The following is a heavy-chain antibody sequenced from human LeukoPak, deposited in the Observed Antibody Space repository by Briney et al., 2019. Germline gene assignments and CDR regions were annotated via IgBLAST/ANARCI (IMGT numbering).Heavy chain of an antibody. Sequence: ASVKVSCKASGYTFTSYGISWVRQAPGQGLEWMGWISAYNGNTNYAQKLQGRVIMTTDTSTSTAYMELRSLRSDDTAVYYCARESSTSGYYYYGMDVWGQGTTVTVSS. V-gene: IGHV1-18*01. CDR3: ARESSTSGYYYYGMDV. J-gene: IGHJ6*02. CDR2: ISAYNGNT. D-gene: IGHD2-2*01. CDR1: GYTFTSYG.